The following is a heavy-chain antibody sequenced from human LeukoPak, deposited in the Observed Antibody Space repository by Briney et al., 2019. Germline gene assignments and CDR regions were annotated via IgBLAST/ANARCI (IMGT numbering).Heavy chain of an antibody. D-gene: IGHD1-26*01. CDR2: IYSGGST. Sequence: GGSLRHSCAASGFTLSSNYMSWVRQAPGKGLEGVSIIYSGGSTFYADSVKGRFTISRDNSKNTLYLQMNSLRAEDTAVYYCARGGSYLSAFDIWGQGTMVTVSS. CDR3: ARGGSYLSAFDI. J-gene: IGHJ3*02. CDR1: GFTLSSNY. V-gene: IGHV3-53*01.